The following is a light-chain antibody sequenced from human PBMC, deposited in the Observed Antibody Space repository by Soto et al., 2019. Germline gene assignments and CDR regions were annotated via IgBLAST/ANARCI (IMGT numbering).Light chain of an antibody. CDR1: SSDVGGYDY. V-gene: IGLV2-14*03. J-gene: IGLJ1*01. CDR3: CSYTSTGTYV. Sequence: QSVLTQPASVSGSPGQSITISCTGTSSDVGGYDYVSWYQQHPGKAPKLMISDVSKRPSGVSNRFSGSKSGNTASLTISGLQAEDEADYYCCSYTSTGTYVFATGTKAPS. CDR2: DVS.